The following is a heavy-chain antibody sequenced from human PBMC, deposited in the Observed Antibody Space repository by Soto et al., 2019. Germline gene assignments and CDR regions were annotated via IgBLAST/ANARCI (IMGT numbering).Heavy chain of an antibody. CDR3: AREPAWGSLDY. V-gene: IGHV3-7*01. D-gene: IGHD7-27*01. CDR2: INPVESEK. J-gene: IGHJ4*02. Sequence: EVQLVESGGGLVQPGGSLRLSCAASGFTFSNSWMSWVRQAPGKGLEWVADINPVESEKYYVDSVKGRFTVSRDNAKNSLYLQMNSLTVEDTALYYCAREPAWGSLDYWGLGTLVTVSS. CDR1: GFTFSNSW.